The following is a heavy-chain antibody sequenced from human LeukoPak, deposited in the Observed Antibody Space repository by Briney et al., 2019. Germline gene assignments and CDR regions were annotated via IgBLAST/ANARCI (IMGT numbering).Heavy chain of an antibody. D-gene: IGHD5-18*01. CDR2: ISSSSSTI. CDR1: GFTFSSYS. Sequence: PGGSLRLSCAASGFTFSSYSMNWVRQAPGKGLEWVSYISSSSSTIYYADSVKGRITISRDNAKNSLYLQMNSLRAEDTAVYYCARGDSYGPEGYFDYWGQGTLVTVSS. CDR3: ARGDSYGPEGYFDY. V-gene: IGHV3-48*04. J-gene: IGHJ4*02.